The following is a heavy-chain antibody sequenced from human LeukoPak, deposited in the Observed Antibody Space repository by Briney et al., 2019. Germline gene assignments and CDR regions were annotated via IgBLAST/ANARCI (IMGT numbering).Heavy chain of an antibody. CDR2: INHSGST. CDR1: GGSFSGYY. D-gene: IGHD1-26*01. V-gene: IGHV4-34*01. J-gene: IGHJ4*02. Sequence: SETLSLTCAVYGGSFSGYYWSWIRQPPGKGLEWIGEINHSGSTNYNPSLKSRVTISVDTSKNQFSLKLSSVTAADTAVYYCARRRSYRPVDYWGQGTLVTVSS. CDR3: ARRRSYRPVDY.